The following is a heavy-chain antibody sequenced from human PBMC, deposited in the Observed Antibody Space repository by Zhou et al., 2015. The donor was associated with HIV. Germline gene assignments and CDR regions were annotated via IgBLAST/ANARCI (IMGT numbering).Heavy chain of an antibody. CDR3: ARGPYYYDSSGYYYVDWYFDL. CDR1: GYTFTGYY. J-gene: IGHJ2*01. D-gene: IGHD3-22*01. Sequence: QVQLVQSGAEVKKPGASVKVSCKASGYTFTGYYMHWVRQAPGQGLEWMGWINPNSGGTNYAQKFQGWVTMTRDTSISTAYMELSRLRSDDTAVYYCARGPYYYDSSGYYYVDWYFDLWGRGTLVTVSS. V-gene: IGHV1-2*04. CDR2: INPNSGGT.